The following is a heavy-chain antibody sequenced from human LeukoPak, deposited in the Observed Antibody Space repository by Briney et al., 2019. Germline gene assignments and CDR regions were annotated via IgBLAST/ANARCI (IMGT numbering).Heavy chain of an antibody. V-gene: IGHV3-7*01. CDR2: IKQDGSEK. CDR1: GFTFSSYW. Sequence: GGSLRLSCAASGFTFSSYWMSWVRQAPGKGLEWVANIKQDGSEKYYVDSVKGRFTISRDNAKNSLYLQMNSLRAEDTAVYYCARDLTVTTLRYYYDGMDVWGQGTTVTVSS. J-gene: IGHJ6*02. D-gene: IGHD4-17*01. CDR3: ARDLTVTTLRYYYDGMDV.